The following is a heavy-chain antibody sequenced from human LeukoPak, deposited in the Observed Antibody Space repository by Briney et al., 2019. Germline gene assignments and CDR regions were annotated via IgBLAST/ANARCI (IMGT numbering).Heavy chain of an antibody. D-gene: IGHD5-18*01. Sequence: GTSVKVSCKASGYTFTGYYMHWVRQAPGQGLEWMGWINPNSGGTNYAQKFQDRVTMTRDTSISTAYMELSRLRSDDTAVYYCARVAHRESLRRVQLWGGGYYYYMDVWGKGTTVTVSS. CDR1: GYTFTGYY. J-gene: IGHJ6*03. V-gene: IGHV1-2*02. CDR2: INPNSGGT. CDR3: ARVAHRESLRRVQLWGGGYYYYMDV.